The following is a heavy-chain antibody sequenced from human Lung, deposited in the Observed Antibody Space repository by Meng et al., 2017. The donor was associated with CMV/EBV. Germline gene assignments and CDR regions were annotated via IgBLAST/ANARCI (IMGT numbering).Heavy chain of an antibody. D-gene: IGHD2-21*01. CDR2: ISRSGSYE. Sequence: GGSLRLXCAASGITLSTYSMSWVRQAPGKGLEWVSSISRSGSYEYYADSVKGRFAISRDNAKNSLYLQMNSLRVEDTAVYYCARVRQGVADHCFDYWGQGTXVTVYS. CDR3: ARVRQGVADHCFDY. CDR1: GITLSTYS. J-gene: IGHJ4*02. V-gene: IGHV3-21*01.